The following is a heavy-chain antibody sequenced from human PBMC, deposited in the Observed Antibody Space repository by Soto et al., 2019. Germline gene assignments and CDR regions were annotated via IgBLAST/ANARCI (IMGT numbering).Heavy chain of an antibody. V-gene: IGHV3-30-3*01. J-gene: IGHJ4*02. CDR1: GLTFSSYA. CDR3: ARATTTVTDGYYFDY. CDR2: ISYDGSNK. Sequence: GGSLRLSCAASGLTFSSYAMHWVRQAPGKGPEWVAVISYDGSNKYYADSVKGRFTISRDNSKNTLYLQMNSLRAEDTAVYYCARATTTVTDGYYFDYWGREPWSPSPQ. D-gene: IGHD4-17*01.